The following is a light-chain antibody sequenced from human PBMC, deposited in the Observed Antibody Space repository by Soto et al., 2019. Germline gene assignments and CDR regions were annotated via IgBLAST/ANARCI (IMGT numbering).Light chain of an antibody. CDR2: GGS. V-gene: IGKV3-20*01. CDR1: QSVTSSY. J-gene: IGKJ5*01. Sequence: EIVLTQSPGTLSLSPGERATLSCRASQSVTSSYLAWYQQKPGQAPRLLIYGGSNRATGIPDGFSGSGSGTDFTLTIRRLEAEDSAVYYCQQYGTTPITFGQGTRREIK. CDR3: QQYGTTPIT.